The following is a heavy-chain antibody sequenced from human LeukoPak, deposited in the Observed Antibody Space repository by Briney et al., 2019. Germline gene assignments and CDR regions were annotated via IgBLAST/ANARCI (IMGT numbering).Heavy chain of an antibody. CDR1: GFKFENYA. CDR3: GRDSPYFDS. V-gene: IGHV3-49*04. J-gene: IGHJ4*02. CDR2: IRSKTYSGAT. Sequence: PGGSLRLSCTTSGFKFENYAMSWVRQAPGKGLEWVGFIRSKTYSGATDYAASVRGRFTISRDDSKSIAYLQMNSLKTEDTAVYYCGRDSPYFDSWGQGTLVTVSS.